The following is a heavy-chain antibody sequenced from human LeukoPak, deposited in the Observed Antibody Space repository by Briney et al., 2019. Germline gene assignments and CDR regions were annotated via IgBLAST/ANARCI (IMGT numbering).Heavy chain of an antibody. V-gene: IGHV3-30*02. J-gene: IGHJ4*02. CDR1: GFTFSSYG. Sequence: PGGSLRLSXAASGFTFSSYGMHWVRQAPGKGLEWVAFIRYDGSNKYYAVSVKGRFTTSRDNSKNALYQQRNSLRAEDTVVYYCAKLVVPNHYWGQGTLVTVSS. CDR2: IRYDGSNK. CDR3: AKLVVPNHY. D-gene: IGHD2-2*01.